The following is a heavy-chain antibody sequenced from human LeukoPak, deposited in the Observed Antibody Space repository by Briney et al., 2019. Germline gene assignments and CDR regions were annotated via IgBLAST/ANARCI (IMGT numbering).Heavy chain of an antibody. CDR2: IIPILGTA. J-gene: IGHJ4*02. D-gene: IGHD3-22*01. CDR1: GCTFSSYA. V-gene: IGHV1-69*04. CDR3: ARGPVHDSSGYRGSHYFDY. Sequence: ASVKVSCKASGCTFSSYAISWVRQAPGQGLEWMGRIIPILGTANYAQKFQGRVTITADKSTSTAYMELSSLRSEDTAVYSCARGPVHDSSGYRGSHYFDYWGQGTLVTVSS.